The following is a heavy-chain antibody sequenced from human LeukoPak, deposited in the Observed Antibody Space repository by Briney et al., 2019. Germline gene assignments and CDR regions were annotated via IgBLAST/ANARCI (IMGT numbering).Heavy chain of an antibody. V-gene: IGHV4-34*01. CDR2: INHSRST. CDR3: AGYCSSTSCYWFDP. Sequence: SETLSLTCAVYGGSFSGYYWSWICQPPGKGLEWIGEINHSRSTNYNPSLKSRVTISVDTSKNQFSLKLSSVTAADTAVYYCAGYCSSTSCYWFDPWGQGTLVTVSS. D-gene: IGHD2-2*01. J-gene: IGHJ5*02. CDR1: GGSFSGYY.